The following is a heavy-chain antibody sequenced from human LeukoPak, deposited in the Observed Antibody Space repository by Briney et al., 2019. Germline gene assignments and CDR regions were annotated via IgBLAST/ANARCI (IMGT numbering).Heavy chain of an antibody. V-gene: IGHV4-4*09. CDR2: IYTSGST. CDR1: GSISGYY. CDR3: ASFSSSMDYFDY. Sequence: RSSETLSLSCTVSGSISGYYWSWIRQPPGKGLEWIGYIYTSGSTNYNPSLESRVTISVDTSKNQFSLDLSSVTAADTAVYYCASFSSSMDYFDYWGQGTLVTVSS. J-gene: IGHJ4*02. D-gene: IGHD6-6*01.